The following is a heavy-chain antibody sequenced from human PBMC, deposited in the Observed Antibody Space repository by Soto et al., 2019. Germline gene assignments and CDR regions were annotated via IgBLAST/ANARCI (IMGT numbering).Heavy chain of an antibody. J-gene: IGHJ4*02. V-gene: IGHV3-30*18. CDR3: AKRGPYDFSLGY. CDR1: GFTFSNFG. D-gene: IGHD3-3*01. Sequence: GGSLRLSCAASGFTFSNFGMHWVRQAPDTGLDWVASVTYDGTKKYYADSVKGRFTISKDNSKNTLYLQMNSLRPDDTAVYYCAKRGPYDFSLGYWGQGTMVTVSS. CDR2: VTYDGTKK.